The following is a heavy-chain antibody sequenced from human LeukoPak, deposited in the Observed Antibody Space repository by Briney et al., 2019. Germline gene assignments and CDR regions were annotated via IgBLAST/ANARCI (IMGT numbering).Heavy chain of an antibody. CDR2: IIPIFGTA. D-gene: IGHD3-22*01. CDR1: GGTFSSYA. J-gene: IGHJ6*03. Sequence: SVKVSCKASGGTFSSYAISWVRQAPGQGLEWMGGIIPIFGTANYAQKFQGRVTITADESTSTAYMELSSLRSDDTAVYYCARGGTPSSDYYYMDVWGKGTTVTISS. V-gene: IGHV1-69*13. CDR3: ARGGTPSSDYYYMDV.